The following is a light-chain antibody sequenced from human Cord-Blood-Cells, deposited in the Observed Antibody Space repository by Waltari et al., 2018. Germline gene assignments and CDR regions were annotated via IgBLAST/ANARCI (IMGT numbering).Light chain of an antibody. Sequence: QSALTQPRSVSGSPGQSVTISCTGTSSDVSGYNYGSWYQQHPGKAPKLMIYDVSKRPSGVPDRFSGSKSGNTASLTISGLQAEDEADYYCCSYAGSYTWVFGGGTKLTVL. J-gene: IGLJ3*02. CDR1: SSDVSGYNY. V-gene: IGLV2-11*01. CDR3: CSYAGSYTWV. CDR2: DVS.